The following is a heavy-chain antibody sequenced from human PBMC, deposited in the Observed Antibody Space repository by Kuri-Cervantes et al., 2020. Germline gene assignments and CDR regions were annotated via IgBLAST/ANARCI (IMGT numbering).Heavy chain of an antibody. D-gene: IGHD6-13*01. Sequence: GESLKISCASSGFTFSNYWMHWVRQAPGKGLEWVSSISSSSSYIYYADSVKGRFTISRDNAKNSLYLQMNSLRAEDTAVYYCASHPASLAAAPFDYWGQGTLVTVSS. V-gene: IGHV3-21*01. CDR3: ASHPASLAAAPFDY. CDR2: ISSSSSYI. J-gene: IGHJ4*02. CDR1: GFTFSNYW.